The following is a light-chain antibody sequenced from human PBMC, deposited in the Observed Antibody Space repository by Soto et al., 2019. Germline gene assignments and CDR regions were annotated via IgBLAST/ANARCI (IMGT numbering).Light chain of an antibody. Sequence: EIVLTQSPGTLSLSPGERATLSFRASQSISSSLAWYQQKPGLAPTLPISDASNRASGVPDRFTGGGSGTDFSLTIRRLEPEDFALYYCQQYVGSPITFGQGTRLEIK. CDR3: QQYVGSPIT. CDR1: QSISSS. CDR2: DAS. J-gene: IGKJ5*01. V-gene: IGKV3-20*01.